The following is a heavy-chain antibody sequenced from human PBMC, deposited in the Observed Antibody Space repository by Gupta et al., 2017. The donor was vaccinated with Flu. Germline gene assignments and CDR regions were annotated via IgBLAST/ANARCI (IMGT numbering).Heavy chain of an antibody. V-gene: IGHV3-30*18. CDR2: IAYDGSNK. J-gene: IGHJ4*02. CDR1: GFTFSSYG. Sequence: QVQLVESGGGAVQPGRSLRLSCAASGFTFSSYGMHWVRQAPGKGLDVVAVIAYDGSNKYYADTVKGRFTISKDNSKTTLYLQMNSLRAEDTAVYYCANSGYYYDSSGLLGAFDYWGQGTLVTVSS. D-gene: IGHD3-22*01. CDR3: ANSGYYYDSSGLLGAFDY.